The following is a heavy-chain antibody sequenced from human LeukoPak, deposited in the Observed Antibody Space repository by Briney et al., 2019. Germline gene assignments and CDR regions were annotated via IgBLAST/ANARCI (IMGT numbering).Heavy chain of an antibody. CDR1: GGSISSYY. Sequence: SETLSLTCTVSGGSISSYYWSWIRQPPGKGLEWIGCIYYSGSTNYNPSLKSRVTISVDTSKNQFSLKLSSVTAADTAVYYCARETATGWFDPWGQGTLVTVSS. V-gene: IGHV4-59*01. CDR3: ARETATGWFDP. J-gene: IGHJ5*02. D-gene: IGHD1-14*01. CDR2: IYYSGST.